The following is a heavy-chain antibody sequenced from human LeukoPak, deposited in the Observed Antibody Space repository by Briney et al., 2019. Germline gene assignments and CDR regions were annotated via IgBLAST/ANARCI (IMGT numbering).Heavy chain of an antibody. Sequence: GGSLRLSCTASGFTFSTYWMSWVRQAPGKGLEWVANINQDGSTRYYVDSVKGRFTISRDNAKNSLYLQMSSLRAEDTAVYYCTRDYYGSGRTHGMDVWGQGTKVTVSS. V-gene: IGHV3-7*01. CDR1: GFTFSTYW. D-gene: IGHD3-10*01. CDR3: TRDYYGSGRTHGMDV. J-gene: IGHJ6*02. CDR2: INQDGSTR.